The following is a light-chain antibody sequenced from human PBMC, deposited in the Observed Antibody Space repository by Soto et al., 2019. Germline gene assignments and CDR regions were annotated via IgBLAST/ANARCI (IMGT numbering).Light chain of an antibody. V-gene: IGKV3-20*01. Sequence: EIVLTQSPGTLSLSPGERATLSCRASQSVSSTYLAWYQHKLGHAPRLLIYGATRVPCGIPDRFSGSGSGTDFTLTSSSLEPEDFAVYYCQQYCTSPRSFGQGTKVEVK. CDR2: GAT. CDR3: QQYCTSPRS. CDR1: QSVSSTY. J-gene: IGKJ1*01.